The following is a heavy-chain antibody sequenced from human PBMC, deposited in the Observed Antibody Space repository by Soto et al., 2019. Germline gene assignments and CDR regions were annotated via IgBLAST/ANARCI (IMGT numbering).Heavy chain of an antibody. D-gene: IGHD4-17*01. CDR3: ARDLGDGDYWTFDY. V-gene: IGHV1-69*08. CDR1: GGTFSSYT. J-gene: IGHJ4*02. CDR2: IIPILGIA. Sequence: QVQLVQSGAEVKKPGSSVKVSCKASGGTFSSYTISWVRQAPGQGLEWMGRIIPILGIANYAQKFQGRVTITADKXKSHTYMERSSLRSEDTAVYYCARDLGDGDYWTFDYWGQGTLVTVSS.